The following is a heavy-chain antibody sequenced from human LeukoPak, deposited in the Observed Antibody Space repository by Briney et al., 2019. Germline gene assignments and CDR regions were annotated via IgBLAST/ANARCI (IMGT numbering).Heavy chain of an antibody. D-gene: IGHD3-22*01. J-gene: IGHJ4*02. V-gene: IGHV1-69*13. CDR3: AREPDYYDSSGYYDY. CDR1: GYTFSTYY. Sequence: ASVKVSCKTSGYTFSTYYMHWVRQAPGQGLEWMGGIIPIFGTANYAQKFQGRVTITADESTSTAYMELSSLRSEDTAVYYCAREPDYYDSSGYYDYWGQGTLVTVSS. CDR2: IIPIFGTA.